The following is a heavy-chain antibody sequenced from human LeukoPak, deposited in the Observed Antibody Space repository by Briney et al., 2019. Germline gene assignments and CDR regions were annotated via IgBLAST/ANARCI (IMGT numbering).Heavy chain of an antibody. CDR1: GYTFTNFD. J-gene: IGHJ4*02. CDR2: MNPVSGIA. CDR3: ARAPMGTAALY. Sequence: ASVKVSCKASGYTFTNFDINWVRQAPGQGLEWMGWMNPVSGIAGSTQKFQGRVTLTRDTSISTAYMELSSLRSDDTAFYYCARAPMGTAALYCGQGTLVTVSS. V-gene: IGHV1-8*01. D-gene: IGHD2-2*01.